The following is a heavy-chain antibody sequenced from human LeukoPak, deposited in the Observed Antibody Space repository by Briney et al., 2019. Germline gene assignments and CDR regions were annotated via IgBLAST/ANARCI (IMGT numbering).Heavy chain of an antibody. Sequence: TGGSLRLSCAASGFTFSSYGMHWVRQAPGKGLEWVAFIRYDGSNKYYADSVKGRFTISRDNSKNTLYLQMNSLRAEDTAVYYCAKDRELGRWLQLRTPFDYWGQGTLVTVSS. CDR2: IRYDGSNK. J-gene: IGHJ4*02. CDR3: AKDRELGRWLQLRTPFDY. CDR1: GFTFSSYG. V-gene: IGHV3-30*02. D-gene: IGHD5-24*01.